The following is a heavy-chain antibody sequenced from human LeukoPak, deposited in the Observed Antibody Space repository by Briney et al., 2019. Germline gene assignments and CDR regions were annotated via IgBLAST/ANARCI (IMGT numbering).Heavy chain of an antibody. CDR1: GGSISSRNYY. CDR3: ASLDCSGGSCL. D-gene: IGHD2-15*01. Sequence: PSETLSLTCTVSGGSISSRNYYWGWIRQPPGKGLEWIGSIYYSRSTYYNPSLKSRVTISVDTSKNQFSLKLSSVTAADTAVYYCASLDCSGGSCLWGQGTLVTVSS. CDR2: IYYSRST. V-gene: IGHV4-39*01. J-gene: IGHJ4*02.